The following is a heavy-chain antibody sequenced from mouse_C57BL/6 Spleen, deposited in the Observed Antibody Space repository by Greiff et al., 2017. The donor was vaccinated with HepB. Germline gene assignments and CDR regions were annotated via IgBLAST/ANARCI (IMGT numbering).Heavy chain of an antibody. D-gene: IGHD4-1*01. J-gene: IGHJ2*01. CDR3: AINWDFDY. Sequence: VQLQQSGPELVKPGASVKISCKASGYTFTDYYMNWVKQSHGKSLEWIGDINPNNGGTSYNQKFKGKATLTVDKSSSTAYMELRSLTSEDSAVYYCAINWDFDYWGQGTTLTVSS. V-gene: IGHV1-26*01. CDR2: INPNNGGT. CDR1: GYTFTDYY.